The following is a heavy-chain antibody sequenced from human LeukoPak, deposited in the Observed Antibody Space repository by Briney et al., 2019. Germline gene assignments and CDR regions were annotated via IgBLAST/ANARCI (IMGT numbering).Heavy chain of an antibody. V-gene: IGHV1-58*02. CDR2: IVAGSGNT. D-gene: IGHD3-22*01. Sequence: SVKVSCKASGFTFSSAAIQWVRQARGQRLEWIGLIVAGSGNTDYAQKFQERVTITRDMATSTSYLEVRSLRPEDTAIYYCAAVDFFDSVKLDPWGQRSLVTVSS. CDR1: GFTFSSAA. CDR3: AAVDFFDSVKLDP. J-gene: IGHJ5*02.